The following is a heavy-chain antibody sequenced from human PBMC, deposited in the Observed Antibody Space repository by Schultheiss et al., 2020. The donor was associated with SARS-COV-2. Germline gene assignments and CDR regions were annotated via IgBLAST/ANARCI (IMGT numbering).Heavy chain of an antibody. V-gene: IGHV3-30*03. D-gene: IGHD2/OR15-2a*01. Sequence: GGSLRLSCAASGFSFSNYGMHWVRQAPGKGLEWVGMILYDGKSEYYADSVKGRFTISRDNSKNTLYLQMNSLRAEDTAVYYCARGRTTARGMDVWGQGTTVTVSS. J-gene: IGHJ6*02. CDR3: ARGRTTARGMDV. CDR1: GFSFSNYG. CDR2: ILYDGKSE.